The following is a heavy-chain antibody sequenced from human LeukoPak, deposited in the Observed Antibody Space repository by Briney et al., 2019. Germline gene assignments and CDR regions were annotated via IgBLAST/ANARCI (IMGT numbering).Heavy chain of an antibody. CDR2: IKQDGSEK. CDR1: GFTFSSYW. J-gene: IGHJ4*02. CDR3: ATLSATYASGDYYFDY. Sequence: PGGSLRLSCAASGFTFSSYWMSWIRQAPGKGLEWVANIKQDGSEKYYVDSVKGRFTISRDNAKNSLYLQTNSLRAEDTAVYYCATLSATYASGDYYFDYWGQGTLVTVSS. V-gene: IGHV3-7*01. D-gene: IGHD2/OR15-2a*01.